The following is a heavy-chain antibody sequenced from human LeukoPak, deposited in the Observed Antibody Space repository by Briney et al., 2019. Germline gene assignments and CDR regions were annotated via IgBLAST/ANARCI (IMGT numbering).Heavy chain of an antibody. V-gene: IGHV4-31*03. CDR2: IYYSGST. D-gene: IGHD1/OR15-1a*01. J-gene: IGHJ5*02. CDR1: GGSISSGGYY. CDR3: ATEQDPANWFDP. Sequence: PSQTLSLTCTVSGGSISSGGYYWSWIRQHPGKGLEWIGYIYYSGSTYYNPSLKSRVTISVDTSKNQFSLKLSSVTAADTAVYYCATEQDPANWFDPWGQGTPVTVSS.